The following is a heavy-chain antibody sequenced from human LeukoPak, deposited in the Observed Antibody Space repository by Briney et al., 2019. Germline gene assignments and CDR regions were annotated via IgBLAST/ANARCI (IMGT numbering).Heavy chain of an antibody. CDR3: AKAAGGVIGGYTDR. CDR2: INWDSNYV. V-gene: IGHV3-9*01. Sequence: GGSLRLSCEVSGFSFEDYAMHWARQAPGKGLEWVTGINWDSNYVRYADSVKGRFTISRDNAKNSLYLQMNSLTTDDTALCYCAKAAGGVIGGYTDRWGQGTLVIVSS. J-gene: IGHJ4*02. D-gene: IGHD3-16*01. CDR1: GFSFEDYA.